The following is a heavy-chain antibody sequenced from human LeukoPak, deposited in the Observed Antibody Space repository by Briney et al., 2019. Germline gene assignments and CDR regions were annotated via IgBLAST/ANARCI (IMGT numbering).Heavy chain of an antibody. V-gene: IGHV1-2*02. J-gene: IGHJ4*02. D-gene: IGHD6-19*01. CDR3: ARVKGGYSSGWYGYYFDY. CDR1: GYTFTGYY. Sequence: ASVKVSCKASGYTFTGYYMHWVRQAPGQGLEWMGWINPNSGGTNYAQKFQGRVTMTRDTSISTAYVELCRLRSDDTAVYYCARVKGGYSSGWYGYYFDYWGQGTLVTVSS. CDR2: INPNSGGT.